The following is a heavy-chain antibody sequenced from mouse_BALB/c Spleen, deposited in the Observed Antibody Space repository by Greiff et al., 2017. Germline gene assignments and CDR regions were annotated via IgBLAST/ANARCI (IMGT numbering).Heavy chain of an antibody. CDR3: ARDRYDRAWFAY. V-gene: IGHV7-3*02. Sequence: EVQLVESGGGLVQPGGSLRLSCATSGFTFTDYYMSWVRQPPGKALEWLGFIRNKANGYTTEYSASVKGRFTISRDNSQSILYLQMNTLRAEDSATYYCARDRYDRAWFAYWGQGTLVTVSA. CDR1: GFTFTDYY. J-gene: IGHJ3*01. CDR2: IRNKANGYTT. D-gene: IGHD2-14*01.